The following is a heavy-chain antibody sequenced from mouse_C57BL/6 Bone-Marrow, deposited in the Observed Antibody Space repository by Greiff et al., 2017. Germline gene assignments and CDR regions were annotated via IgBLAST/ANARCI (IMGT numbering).Heavy chain of an antibody. J-gene: IGHJ1*03. CDR2: IDPENGDT. CDR3: TTRRYEYDEWYFDV. V-gene: IGHV14-4*01. CDR1: GFTIKDYY. Sequence: VQLQQSGAELVRPGASVKLSCTASGFTIKDYYMHWVKQRPEQGLEWIGWIDPENGDTYYASKFKGKATITADTSSNTAYLQLGSLTSEDTAVDDCTTRRYEYDEWYFDVWGTGTTVTVSS. D-gene: IGHD2-4*01.